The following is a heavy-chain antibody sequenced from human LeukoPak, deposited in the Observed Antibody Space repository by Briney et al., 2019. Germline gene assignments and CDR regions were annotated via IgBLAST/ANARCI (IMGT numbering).Heavy chain of an antibody. CDR3: TSLITMVRGVIGLLNVN. J-gene: IGHJ4*02. CDR1: GFTFSGSA. Sequence: GGSLRLSCAASGFTFSGSAIHWVRQASGKGLEWVGRIRSKANSYATAYAASVKGRFTISRDDSKNTAYLQMNSLKTEDTAVYCCTSLITMVRGVIGLLNVNWGQGTLVTVSS. CDR2: IRSKANSYAT. D-gene: IGHD3-10*01. V-gene: IGHV3-73*01.